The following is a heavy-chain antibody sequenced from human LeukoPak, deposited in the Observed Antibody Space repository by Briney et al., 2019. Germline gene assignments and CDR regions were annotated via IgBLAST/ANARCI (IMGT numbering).Heavy chain of an antibody. D-gene: IGHD4-23*01. V-gene: IGHV3-30*02. CDR1: GFTFNNFG. CDR2: IGYEGVHK. CDR3: AKDLHGGYSSDY. J-gene: IGHJ4*02. Sequence: GGSLRLSCAASGFTFNNFGMHWVRQAPGKGLEWVSFIGYEGVHKYYADSVKGRFTISKDNSKATLYLQMNSLRPEDTAVYYCAKDLHGGYSSDYWGQGTLVTVFS.